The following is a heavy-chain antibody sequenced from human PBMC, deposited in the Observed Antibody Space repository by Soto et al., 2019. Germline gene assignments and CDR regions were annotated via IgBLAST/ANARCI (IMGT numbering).Heavy chain of an antibody. CDR1: GFTFTSSA. Sequence: QMQLVQSGPEVKKPGTSVKVSCKASGFTFTSSAMQWVRQARGQRLEWIGWIVVRSGNTNYSQKFQERVTVPRDMSTSTAYMELSSLRSEDTAVYYCAAGRCDYPNDAFDIWGQGTMVTVSS. J-gene: IGHJ3*02. D-gene: IGHD4-17*01. V-gene: IGHV1-58*02. CDR2: IVVRSGNT. CDR3: AAGRCDYPNDAFDI.